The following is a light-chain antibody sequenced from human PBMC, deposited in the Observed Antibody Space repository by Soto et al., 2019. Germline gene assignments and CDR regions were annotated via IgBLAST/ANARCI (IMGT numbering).Light chain of an antibody. CDR1: QSVSSY. CDR3: QQRSNWPPIT. Sequence: EIVLTQSPATLSLSPGERATLSCRASQSVSSYLAWYQQKPGQAPRRLIYDASNRATGIPARFSGSGSGTDFTLTISSREPEDFAVYYCQQRSNWPPITFGQGTRVEIK. J-gene: IGKJ5*01. V-gene: IGKV3-11*01. CDR2: DAS.